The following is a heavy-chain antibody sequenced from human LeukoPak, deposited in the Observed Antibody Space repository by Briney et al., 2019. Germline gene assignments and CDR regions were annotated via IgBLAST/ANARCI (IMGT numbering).Heavy chain of an antibody. CDR1: GFTFDDYA. CDR2: ISWNSGSI. CDR3: AKDTLYGSGSYYSPYFDY. D-gene: IGHD3-10*01. J-gene: IGHJ4*02. Sequence: TGGSLRLSCAASGFTFDDYAMHWVRQAPGKGLEWVSGISWNSGSIGYADSVKGRFTISRDNAKNSLYLQMNNLRAEDTALYYCAKDTLYGSGSYYSPYFDYWGQGTLVTVSS. V-gene: IGHV3-9*01.